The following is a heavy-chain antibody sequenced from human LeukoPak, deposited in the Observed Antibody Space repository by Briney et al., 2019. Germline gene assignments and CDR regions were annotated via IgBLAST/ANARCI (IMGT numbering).Heavy chain of an antibody. V-gene: IGHV1-69*06. CDR2: IIPIFGTA. CDR3: ATGHSGSYPYYFDY. CDR1: GGTFSSYA. J-gene: IGHJ4*02. D-gene: IGHD1-26*01. Sequence: ASVKVSCKVSGGTFSSYAISWVRQAPGQGLEWMGGIIPIFGTANYAQKFQGRVTMTEDTSTDTAYMELSSLRSGDTAVYYCATGHSGSYPYYFDYWGQGTLVTVSS.